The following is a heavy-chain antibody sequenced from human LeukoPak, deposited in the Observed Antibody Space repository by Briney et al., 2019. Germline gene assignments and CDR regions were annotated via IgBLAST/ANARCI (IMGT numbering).Heavy chain of an antibody. D-gene: IGHD3-10*01. CDR2: IKHYGSEK. Sequence: GGSLRLSCVASGFTFSSYWMSWVRQAPGKGLEWVANIKHYGSEKYYVDSVKGRFTISRDNANNSLYLQVNSLRAEDTAVYYCARDLSYHGSGSYDCWGQGTLLTVSS. CDR3: ARDLSYHGSGSYDC. V-gene: IGHV3-7*04. J-gene: IGHJ4*02. CDR1: GFTFSSYW.